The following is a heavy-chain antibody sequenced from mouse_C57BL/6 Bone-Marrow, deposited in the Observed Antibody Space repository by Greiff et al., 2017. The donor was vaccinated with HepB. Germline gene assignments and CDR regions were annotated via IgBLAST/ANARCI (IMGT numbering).Heavy chain of an antibody. J-gene: IGHJ2*01. D-gene: IGHD1-1*01. CDR3: ARAPSYYGCFDF. CDR2: IYPGDGDT. CDR1: GYAFSSYW. Sequence: VQLQQSGAELVKPGASVKISCKASGYAFSSYWMHWVKQRPGKGLEWIGQIYPGDGDTNYNGKFKGKATLTADKSSSTAYMQLSSLTSEDSAVYFCARAPSYYGCFDFWGQGPTLTVSA. V-gene: IGHV1-80*01.